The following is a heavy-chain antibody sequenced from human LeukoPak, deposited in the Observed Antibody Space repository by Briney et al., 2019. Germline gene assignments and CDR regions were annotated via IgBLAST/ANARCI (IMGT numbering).Heavy chain of an antibody. Sequence: SETLSLTCAVYGGSFSVYYWSWIRQPPGKGLEWIGEINHSGSTNYNPSLKSRVTISVDTSKNQFSLKLSSVTAADTAVYYCASTYDSSGRRIDYWGQGTLVTVSS. D-gene: IGHD3-22*01. V-gene: IGHV4-34*01. CDR1: GGSFSVYY. J-gene: IGHJ4*02. CDR2: INHSGST. CDR3: ASTYDSSGRRIDY.